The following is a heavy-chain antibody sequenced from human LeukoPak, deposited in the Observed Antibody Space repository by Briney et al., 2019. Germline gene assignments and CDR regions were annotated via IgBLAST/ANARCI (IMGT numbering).Heavy chain of an antibody. D-gene: IGHD6-13*01. Sequence: ASVKVSCKTSGYTFTRYMISWVRQAPGQGLEWMGWISAYNGNTNYAQKVQGRVTMTTDTSTSTAYMELSSLRAEDTAVYYCAKEPIVAVNGPVWGIGTTVTISS. J-gene: IGHJ6*04. CDR2: ISAYNGNT. CDR3: AKEPIVAVNGPV. CDR1: GYTFTRYM. V-gene: IGHV1-18*01.